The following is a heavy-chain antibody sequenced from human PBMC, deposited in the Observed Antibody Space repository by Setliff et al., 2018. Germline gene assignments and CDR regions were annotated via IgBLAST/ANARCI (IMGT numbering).Heavy chain of an antibody. D-gene: IGHD3-3*01. CDR3: AREVVLEWLSTYYYYYYMDV. CDR1: GGTFSSYD. Sequence: ASVKVSCKASGGTFSSYDISWVRQAPGQGLEWMGWINAGNGNTKYSQKFQGRVTITRDTSASTAYMELSSLRSEDTAAYYCAREVVLEWLSTYYYYYYMDVWGKGTTVTVSS. CDR2: INAGNGNT. V-gene: IGHV1-3*01. J-gene: IGHJ6*03.